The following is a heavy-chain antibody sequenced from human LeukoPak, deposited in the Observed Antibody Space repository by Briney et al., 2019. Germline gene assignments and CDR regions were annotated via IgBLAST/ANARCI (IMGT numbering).Heavy chain of an antibody. J-gene: IGHJ4*02. CDR3: ARDRIGKYSIDY. D-gene: IGHD2-15*01. Sequence: AGGSLRLSCTASGFTFSNFGLNWVGQAPGKGLEWVAFISDNGRRTYYLESVKGLFTISRDDSKNTLYLQMNSLRVEDTAVYYSARDRIGKYSIDYWGQGTLVTVSS. CDR1: GFTFSNFG. V-gene: IGHV3-33*08. CDR2: ISDNGRRT.